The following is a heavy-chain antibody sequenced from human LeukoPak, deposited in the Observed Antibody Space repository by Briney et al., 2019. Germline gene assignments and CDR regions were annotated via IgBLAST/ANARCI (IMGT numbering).Heavy chain of an antibody. CDR2: ISYDGSNK. J-gene: IGHJ4*02. CDR1: GFTFSSYA. V-gene: IGHV3-30*01. D-gene: IGHD1-26*01. Sequence: PGRSLRLSCAASGFTFSSYAMHWVRQAPGKGLEWVAVISYDGSNKYYADSVKGRFTISRDNPKNTLYLQMNSLRAEDTAVYYCATRLLKGGSPPDYWGQGTLVTVSS. CDR3: ATRLLKGGSPPDY.